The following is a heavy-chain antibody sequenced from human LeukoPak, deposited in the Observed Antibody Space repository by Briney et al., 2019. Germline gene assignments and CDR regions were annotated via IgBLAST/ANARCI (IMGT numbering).Heavy chain of an antibody. CDR1: GFTFSSYA. V-gene: IGHV3-23*01. CDR3: AKVSPYYYDSSGPFDY. D-gene: IGHD3-22*01. CDR2: ISGSGGST. Sequence: GGSLRLSCAASGFTFSSYAMSWVRQAPGKGLEGVSAISGSGGSTYYADSVKGRFTISRDNSKNTLYLQMNSLRAEDTAVYYCAKVSPYYYDSSGPFDYWGQGTLVTVSS. J-gene: IGHJ4*02.